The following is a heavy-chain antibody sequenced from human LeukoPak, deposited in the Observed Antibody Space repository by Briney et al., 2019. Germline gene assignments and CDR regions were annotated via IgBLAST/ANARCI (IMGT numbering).Heavy chain of an antibody. CDR3: AKAKRPYYYDSSGPPSP. CDR2: IWYDGSNK. J-gene: IGHJ5*02. V-gene: IGHV3-33*06. D-gene: IGHD3-22*01. CDR1: GFTFSSYG. Sequence: GGSLRLSCAASGFTFSSYGMHWARQAPGKGLEWVAVIWYDGSNKHYADSVKGRFTISRDNSKNTLYLQMNSLRAEDTAVYYCAKAKRPYYYDSSGPPSPWGQGTLVTVSS.